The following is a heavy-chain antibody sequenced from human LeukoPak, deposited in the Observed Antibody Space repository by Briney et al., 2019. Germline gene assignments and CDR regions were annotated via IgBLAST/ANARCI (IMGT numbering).Heavy chain of an antibody. J-gene: IGHJ6*02. CDR2: INPNSGGT. V-gene: IGHV1-2*02. CDR1: GYTFTVYY. Sequence: ASVTVSCKSSGYTFTVYYMHWVRQAPGQGLEWMGWINPNSGGTNYAQKFQGRVTMTRDTSISTAYMELSRLRSDDTAVYYCARGLQPYYYYGMDVWGQGTTVTVSS. CDR3: ARGLQPYYYYGMDV. D-gene: IGHD4-11*01.